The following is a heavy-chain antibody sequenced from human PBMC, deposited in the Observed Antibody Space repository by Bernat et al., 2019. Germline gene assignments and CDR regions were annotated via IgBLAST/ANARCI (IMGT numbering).Heavy chain of an antibody. CDR3: ESTAAGLDY. V-gene: IGHV3-30-3*01. J-gene: IGHJ4*02. CDR1: GFTFSSYA. D-gene: IGHD6-13*01. CDR2: ISYDGSNK. Sequence: QVQLVESGGGVVQPGRSLRLSCPASGFTFSSYAMHWVRQAPGEGLEWVAVISYDGSNKYYADSVEGRFTISRDNSKNTLYLQMNSLRAEDTAVYYCESTAAGLDYWGQGTLVTVSS.